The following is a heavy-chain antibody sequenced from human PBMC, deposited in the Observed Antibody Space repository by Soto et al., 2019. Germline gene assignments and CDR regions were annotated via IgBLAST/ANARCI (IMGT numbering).Heavy chain of an antibody. Sequence: QVQLVESGGGVVQPGRSLRLSCAASGFNFNNYGMHWARQAPGKGLEWVAGISYGGSETYYADSVKGRFTISRDKSKNPLYLQMNSLRVEDTAVYYCAGGWYFFDSCGQGTLVTVSS. V-gene: IGHV3-30*03. J-gene: IGHJ4*02. CDR1: GFNFNNYG. D-gene: IGHD6-19*01. CDR2: ISYGGSET. CDR3: AGGWYFFDS.